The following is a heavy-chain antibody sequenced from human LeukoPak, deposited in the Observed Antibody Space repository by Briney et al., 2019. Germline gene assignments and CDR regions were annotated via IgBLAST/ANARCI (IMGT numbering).Heavy chain of an antibody. CDR3: AKDGVNWARSDGSFDY. Sequence: AGGSLRLSCAASGFTFSSYGMHWVRQAPGKGLEWVAVISYDGSNKYYADSVKGRFTISRDNSKNTLYLQMNSLRAEDTAVYYCAKDGVNWARSDGSFDYWGQGTLVTVSS. J-gene: IGHJ4*02. D-gene: IGHD7-27*01. CDR1: GFTFSSYG. V-gene: IGHV3-30*18. CDR2: ISYDGSNK.